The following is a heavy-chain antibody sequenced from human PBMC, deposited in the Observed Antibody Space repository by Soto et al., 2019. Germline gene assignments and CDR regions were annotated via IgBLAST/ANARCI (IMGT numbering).Heavy chain of an antibody. CDR1: GGSFSGYY. Sequence: SETLSLTCAVYGGSFSGYYWSWIRQSPGKGLERIGEINHSGSNISNPSLKSRVTISVDTSKNQFSLKLRSVTAADTAAYYCARGISLIVEVHRDAPDKYYFDSWSQGTLVTVSS. CDR3: ARGISLIVEVHRDAPDKYYFDS. V-gene: IGHV4-34*01. J-gene: IGHJ4*02. D-gene: IGHD2-15*01. CDR2: INHSGSN.